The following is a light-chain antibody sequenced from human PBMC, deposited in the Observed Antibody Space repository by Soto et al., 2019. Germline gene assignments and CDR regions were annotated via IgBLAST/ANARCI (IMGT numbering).Light chain of an antibody. CDR3: QTWGTGIVK. CDR1: SGHSNYA. CDR2: LNRDGSH. J-gene: IGLJ2*01. V-gene: IGLV4-69*01. Sequence: QLVLTQSPSASASLGASVKLTCTLSSGHSNYAIAWHQQQPEKGPRYLMKLNRDGSHSKGDGIPNGFSASSSGAERYLTISSLQSDDEADYYCQTWGTGIVKFGGGTKVTVL.